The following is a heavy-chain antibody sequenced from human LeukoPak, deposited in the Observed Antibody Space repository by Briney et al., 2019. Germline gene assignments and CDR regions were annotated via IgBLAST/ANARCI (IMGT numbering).Heavy chain of an antibody. D-gene: IGHD6-13*01. V-gene: IGHV1-69*05. CDR3: ARVGIAAAGDFDY. CDR2: IIPIFGTA. J-gene: IGHJ4*02. CDR1: GGTFSSYA. Sequence: SVKVSCKASGGTFSSYAISWVRQATGQGLEWMGGIIPIFGTANYAQKLQGRVTMTTDTSTSTAYMELRSLRSDDTAVYYCARVGIAAAGDFDYWGQGTLVTVSS.